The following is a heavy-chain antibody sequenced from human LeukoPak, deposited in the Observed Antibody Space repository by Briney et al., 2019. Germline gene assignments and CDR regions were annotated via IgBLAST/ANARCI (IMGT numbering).Heavy chain of an antibody. D-gene: IGHD2-21*01. CDR3: AKDLFRWAFDY. J-gene: IGHJ4*02. CDR2: IDGGTTVT. CDR1: GFTLSSNA. Sequence: GGSLILSCAASGFTLSSNAMSWVRQAPGKGLEWVSGIDGGTTVTHYADSVQGRFIISRDSSKNTLYLQMSSLRAEDTAIYYCAKDLFRWAFDYWAQGTLVTVSS. V-gene: IGHV3-23*01.